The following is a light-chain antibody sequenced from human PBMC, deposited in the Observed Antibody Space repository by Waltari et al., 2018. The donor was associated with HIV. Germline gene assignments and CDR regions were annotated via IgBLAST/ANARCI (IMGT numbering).Light chain of an antibody. CDR2: GAF. Sequence: IVMTQSPATVSVSPGERVTPSCRASESVSSNLAWYQQKPGQAPRLLIYGAFIRTTGIPDMFSGSGSGTEFTLTISTLQSEDFAVYYCQQYNSWPLIGGGTKVDFK. CDR3: QQYNSWPL. V-gene: IGKV3D-15*03. J-gene: IGKJ4*01. CDR1: ESVSSN.